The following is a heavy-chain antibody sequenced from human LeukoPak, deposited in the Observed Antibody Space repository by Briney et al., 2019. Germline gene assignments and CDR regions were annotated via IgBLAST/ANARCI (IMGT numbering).Heavy chain of an antibody. CDR3: ARGGPVGNYDSSGYYLH. D-gene: IGHD3-22*01. V-gene: IGHV1-24*01. CDR1: GYTLTELS. J-gene: IGHJ4*02. CDR2: FDPEDGET. Sequence: VASVKVSCKVSGYTLTELSMHWVRQAPGKGLEWMGGFDPEDGETIYAQKFQGSVTMTRDASTNTVYMELSSLRSDDTAVYYCARGGPVGNYDSSGYYLHWGQGTLVTVSS.